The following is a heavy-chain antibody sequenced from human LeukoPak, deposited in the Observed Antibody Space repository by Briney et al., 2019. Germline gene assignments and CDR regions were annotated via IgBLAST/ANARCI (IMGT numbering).Heavy chain of an antibody. CDR1: GFTFTSYW. Sequence: GGSLRLSCAASGFTFTSYWMHWVRQAPGKGLVWVSRVNSDGSSTTYADSVKGRFTISRDNAKNTLYLQMNSLRAEDTAVYYCARGRYYGMDVWDQGTTVTVSS. V-gene: IGHV3-74*01. CDR2: VNSDGSST. CDR3: ARGRYYGMDV. J-gene: IGHJ6*02.